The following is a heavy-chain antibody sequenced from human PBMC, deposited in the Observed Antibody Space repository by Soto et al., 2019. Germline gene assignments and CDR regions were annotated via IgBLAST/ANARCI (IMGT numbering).Heavy chain of an antibody. J-gene: IGHJ6*02. D-gene: IGHD2-21*02. CDR1: GGSISSSHW. Sequence: SETLSLTCAVSGGSISSSHWWGWVRQAPEKGLEWIGEIYHSGSTNYNPSLKSRITMSVDKSKNQFSVNLSSVTAADTAVYYCVRDADETAIVPAPWLVWSRGTMVTAP. CDR2: IYHSGST. V-gene: IGHV4-4*02. CDR3: VRDADETAIVPAPWLV.